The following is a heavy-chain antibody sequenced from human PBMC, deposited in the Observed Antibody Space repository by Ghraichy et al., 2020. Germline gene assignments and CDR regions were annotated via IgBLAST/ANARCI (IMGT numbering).Heavy chain of an antibody. J-gene: IGHJ4*02. CDR2: IRSKAYGGTT. CDR1: GFTFGDYA. D-gene: IGHD3-9*01. CDR3: TRGPYSNYDILTGYPTYYFDY. Sequence: GGSLRLSCTASGFTFGDYAMSWFRQAPGKGLEWVGFIRSKAYGGTTEYAASVKGRFTISRDDSKSIAYLQMNSLKTEDTAVYYCTRGPYSNYDILTGYPTYYFDYWGQGTLVTVSS. V-gene: IGHV3-49*03.